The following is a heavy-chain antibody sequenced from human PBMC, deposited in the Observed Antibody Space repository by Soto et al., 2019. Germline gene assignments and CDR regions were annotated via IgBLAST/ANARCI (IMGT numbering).Heavy chain of an antibody. J-gene: IGHJ4*02. CDR1: GFSLSTSGMC. D-gene: IGHD6-19*01. CDR2: IEWDDDK. V-gene: IGHV2-70*11. Sequence: SGPTLVNPTQTLTLTCTFSGFSLSTSGMCVSWIRQPPGKALEWLARIEWDDDKYYSTSLKTRLTISKDTSKNQVVLTMTNMDPVDTATYYCARIRGWGDHTGYYFDYWGQGTLVTVSS. CDR3: ARIRGWGDHTGYYFDY.